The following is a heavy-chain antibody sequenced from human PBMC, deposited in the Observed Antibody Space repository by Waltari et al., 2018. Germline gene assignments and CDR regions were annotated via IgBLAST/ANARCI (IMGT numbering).Heavy chain of an antibody. CDR2: IKSKTEGGTT. CDR1: GFSFSNAW. CDR3: VTFSVAVAGTIA. Sequence: EVQLVESGGGLVKPGGSLRLSCAASGFSFSNAWMNWVRQAPGKGVGWVGRIKSKTEGGTTDYAAPVKGRFTISRDDSQNTLYLQMNSLKTEDTAVYYCVTFSVAVAGTIAWGQGSLVTVSS. J-gene: IGHJ5*02. V-gene: IGHV3-15*01. D-gene: IGHD6-19*01.